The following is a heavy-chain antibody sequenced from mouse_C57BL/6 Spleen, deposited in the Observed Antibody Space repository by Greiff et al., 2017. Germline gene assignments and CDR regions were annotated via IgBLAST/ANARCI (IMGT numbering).Heavy chain of an antibody. CDR2: IYPRSGNT. D-gene: IGHD3-1*01. Sequence: QVQLQQSGAELARPGASVKLSCKASGYTFTSYGISWVKQRTGQGLEWIGEIYPRSGNTYYNEKFKGKATLTADKSSSTAYMELRSLTSEDAAVYFCARGHVGGYYYAMDDWGQGTSVTVSS. CDR1: GYTFTSYG. V-gene: IGHV1-81*01. CDR3: ARGHVGGYYYAMDD. J-gene: IGHJ4*01.